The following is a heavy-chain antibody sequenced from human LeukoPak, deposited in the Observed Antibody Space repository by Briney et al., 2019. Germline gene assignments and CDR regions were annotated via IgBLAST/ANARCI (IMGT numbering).Heavy chain of an antibody. CDR1: GFTFKHYN. CDR2: IDIASGSGFM. CDR3: ARHLTNTNGYNWGPYHFYGMDV. J-gene: IGHJ6*02. V-gene: IGHV3-21*01. Sequence: GGSLRLSCEASGFTFKHYNMNWVRQAPGKGLEWVSSIDIASGSGFMYYADSVRGRFTISRDDAKNSLFLQMNSLSPEDTAVYYCARHLTNTNGYNWGPYHFYGMDVWGQGTTVTVSS. D-gene: IGHD5-24*01.